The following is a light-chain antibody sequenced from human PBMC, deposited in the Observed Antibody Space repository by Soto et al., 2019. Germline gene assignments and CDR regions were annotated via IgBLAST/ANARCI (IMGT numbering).Light chain of an antibody. Sequence: QSVLTQPPSASGTPGQRVTISCSGSSSNIGRNTVHWYQQLPGTAPNVLIYTNDKRPSGVPDRFSGSKSGTSASLAISGLQSVVEADYYCAAWDDSLKGNVFGTGTKVTVL. J-gene: IGLJ1*01. V-gene: IGLV1-44*01. CDR2: TND. CDR1: SSNIGRNT. CDR3: AAWDDSLKGNV.